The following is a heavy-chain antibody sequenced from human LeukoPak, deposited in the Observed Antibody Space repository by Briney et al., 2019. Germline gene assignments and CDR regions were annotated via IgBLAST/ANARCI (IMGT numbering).Heavy chain of an antibody. CDR3: AKDGPYTSSFDY. Sequence: GGSLRLSCAAFGLSFSSYGMHWVRQGPGKGAEGVAAISPDGGNEYYSDSVNGRITISRDNSKNTLYLQMNSLPTDDTAVYYCAKDGPYTSSFDYWGQGTLVTVSS. CDR2: ISPDGGNE. J-gene: IGHJ4*02. CDR1: GLSFSSYG. D-gene: IGHD6-13*01. V-gene: IGHV3-30*18.